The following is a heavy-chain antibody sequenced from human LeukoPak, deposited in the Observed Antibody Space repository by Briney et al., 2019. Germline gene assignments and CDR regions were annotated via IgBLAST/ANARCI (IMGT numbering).Heavy chain of an antibody. CDR3: ARHQRGNSDAFDI. D-gene: IGHD4-23*01. CDR2: LYYSGRT. CDR1: GGSISSYY. V-gene: IGHV4-59*01. J-gene: IGHJ3*02. Sequence: SGTLSLTCTVSGGSISSYYWSWIRQPPGKGLEWIGYLYYSGRTNYNPSLKSRLTMSVDTSKSQFSLILNSVTAADTAVYYCARHQRGNSDAFDIWGQGTMVTVSS.